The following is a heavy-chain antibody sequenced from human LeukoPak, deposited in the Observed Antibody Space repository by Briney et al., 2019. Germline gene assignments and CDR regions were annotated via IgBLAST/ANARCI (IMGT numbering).Heavy chain of an antibody. CDR1: GFTFSGYG. CDR3: ANDLILTPYGDRFLDF. J-gene: IGHJ4*02. D-gene: IGHD4-17*01. V-gene: IGHV3-30*02. Sequence: GGSLRLSCAASGFTFSGYGMHWVRQAPGKGLEWVTSIKYDGSNTYYADSVKGRFTISRDNSKNTLFLHMNSLRPEDTAVYYCANDLILTPYGDRFLDFWGQGTLVTVSS. CDR2: IKYDGSNT.